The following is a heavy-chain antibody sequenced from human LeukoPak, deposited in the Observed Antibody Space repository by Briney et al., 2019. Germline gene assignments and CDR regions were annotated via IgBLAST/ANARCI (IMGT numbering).Heavy chain of an antibody. J-gene: IGHJ6*03. Sequence: PSETLSLTCTVSGGSISSSSYYWGWIRQPPGKGLEWIGSIYYSGSTYYNPSLKSRVTISVDTSKNQFSLKLSSVTAADTAVYYCASEGGSYYYYYYYMDVWGKGTTVTVSS. D-gene: IGHD1-26*01. CDR1: GGSISSSSYY. CDR2: IYYSGST. CDR3: ASEGGSYYYYYYYMDV. V-gene: IGHV4-39*01.